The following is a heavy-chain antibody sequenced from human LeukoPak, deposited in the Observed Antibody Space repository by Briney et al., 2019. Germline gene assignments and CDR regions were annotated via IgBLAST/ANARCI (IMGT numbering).Heavy chain of an antibody. CDR1: GGSFSDYY. Sequence: SETLSLTCAVYGGSFSDYYWSWIRQPPGKGLEWIGEINHSGSTKYNPSLTSRVTISVDTSKNQFSLRLTSVTAAGTAVYYCARVEIYYYYMDVWGKGTTVTISS. D-gene: IGHD5-24*01. CDR2: INHSGST. J-gene: IGHJ6*03. CDR3: ARVEIYYYYMDV. V-gene: IGHV4-34*01.